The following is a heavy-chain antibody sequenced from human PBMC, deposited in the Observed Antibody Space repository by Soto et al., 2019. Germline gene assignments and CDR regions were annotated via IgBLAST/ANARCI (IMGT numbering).Heavy chain of an antibody. J-gene: IGHJ6*02. V-gene: IGHV3-23*01. Sequence: GGSLRLSCAASGFTFSSDAMSWVRQAPGKGLEWVSAISGSGGSTYYADSVKGRFTISRDNSKNTLYLQMNSLRAEDTAVYYCAKRPSTTVVTLESGWGQGTTVTVSS. CDR3: AKRPSTTVVTLESG. CDR1: GFTFSSDA. CDR2: ISGSGGST. D-gene: IGHD4-17*01.